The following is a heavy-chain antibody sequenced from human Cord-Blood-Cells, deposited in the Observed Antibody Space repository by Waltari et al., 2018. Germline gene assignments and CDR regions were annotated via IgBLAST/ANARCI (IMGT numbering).Heavy chain of an antibody. CDR3: ARGRWDIVVVVAALWYFDL. J-gene: IGHJ2*01. V-gene: IGHV4-34*01. CDR2: INHRGST. Sequence: QVQLQQWGAGLLKPSETLSLTCAVYGGSFSGYYWSWIRQPPGKGLEWIGGINHRGSTNYNPSLKSRVTISVDTSKNQFSLKLGSVTAADTAVYYCARGRWDIVVVVAALWYFDLWGRGTLVTVSS. CDR1: GGSFSGYY. D-gene: IGHD2-15*01.